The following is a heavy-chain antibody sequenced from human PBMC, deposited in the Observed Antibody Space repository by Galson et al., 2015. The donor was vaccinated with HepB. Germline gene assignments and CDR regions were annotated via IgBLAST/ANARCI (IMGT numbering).Heavy chain of an antibody. V-gene: IGHV1-24*01. CDR2: FDPEDGET. D-gene: IGHD3-22*01. Sequence: SVKVSCKVSGYTLTELSMHWVRQAPGKGLEWMGGFDPEDGETIYAQKFQGRVTMTEDTSADTAYMELSSLRSEDTAVYYCATGLYYYDSSGTKDAFDIWGQGTMVTVSS. CDR3: ATGLYYYDSSGTKDAFDI. CDR1: GYTLTELS. J-gene: IGHJ3*02.